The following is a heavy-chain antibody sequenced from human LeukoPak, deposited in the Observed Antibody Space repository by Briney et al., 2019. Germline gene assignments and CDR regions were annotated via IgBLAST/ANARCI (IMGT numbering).Heavy chain of an antibody. D-gene: IGHD3-22*01. CDR1: GGSISSSNW. Sequence: PSETLSLTCAVSGGSISSSNWWSWVRQHPGKGLEWIGYIYYSGSTYYNPSLKSRVTISVDTSKNQFSLKLSSVTAADTAVYYCARASGYYDSSGFDYWGQGTLVTVSS. J-gene: IGHJ4*02. CDR3: ARASGYYDSSGFDY. CDR2: IYYSGST. V-gene: IGHV4-31*02.